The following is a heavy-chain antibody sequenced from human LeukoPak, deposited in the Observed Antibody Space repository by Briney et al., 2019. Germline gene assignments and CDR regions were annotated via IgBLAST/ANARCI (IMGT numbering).Heavy chain of an antibody. J-gene: IGHJ6*02. Sequence: PGGSLRLSCAASGFTFSSYAMNWVRQAPGKGLEWVSYISSSGSTIYYADSVKGRFTISRDNAKNSLYLQMNSLRAEDTAVYYCARDPADYYDSSGYYYYYYGMDVWGQGTTVTVSS. V-gene: IGHV3-48*03. CDR1: GFTFSSYA. CDR3: ARDPADYYDSSGYYYYYYGMDV. D-gene: IGHD3-22*01. CDR2: ISSSGSTI.